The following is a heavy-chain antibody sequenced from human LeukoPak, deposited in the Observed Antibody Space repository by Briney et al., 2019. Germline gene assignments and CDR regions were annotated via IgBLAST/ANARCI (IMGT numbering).Heavy chain of an antibody. D-gene: IGHD3-9*01. CDR3: AKDRGYDTYAFDI. CDR1: GFTFSSYG. V-gene: IGHV3-30*18. CDR2: ISYDGSNK. J-gene: IGHJ3*02. Sequence: QTGRSLRLSCAASGFTFSSYGMHWVRQAPGKGLEWVAVISYDGSNKYYADSVKGRFTISRDNSKNTLYLQMNSLRAEDTAVYYCAKDRGYDTYAFDIWGQGTMVTVSS.